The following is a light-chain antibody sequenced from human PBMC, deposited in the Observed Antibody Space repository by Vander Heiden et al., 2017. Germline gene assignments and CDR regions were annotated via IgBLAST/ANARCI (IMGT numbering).Light chain of an antibody. CDR3: AAWDDSLNVV. Sequence: QSVLTQPPSASVTTRQTVSISCSGRSANIGRNTVNVDQQLPGTAPKLLIYSNEQRPSGVPDRLSGSKSGTSASLAISGLQSEDEADYYCAAWDDSLNVVFGGGTKLTVL. CDR2: SNE. V-gene: IGLV1-44*01. CDR1: SANIGRNT. J-gene: IGLJ2*01.